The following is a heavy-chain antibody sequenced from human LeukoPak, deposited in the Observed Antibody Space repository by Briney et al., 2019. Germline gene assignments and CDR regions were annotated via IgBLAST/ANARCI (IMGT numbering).Heavy chain of an antibody. CDR3: ASAWGDGYNIPRGMDV. CDR1: GFTFSSYS. Sequence: GGSLRLSCAASGFTFSSYSMIWVRQAPGKGLEWVSSISSSSSYIYYADSVRGRFTISRDNAKNSLYLQMNSLRAEDTAVYYCASAWGDGYNIPRGMDVWGQGTTVTVSS. CDR2: ISSSSSYI. D-gene: IGHD5-24*01. V-gene: IGHV3-21*01. J-gene: IGHJ6*02.